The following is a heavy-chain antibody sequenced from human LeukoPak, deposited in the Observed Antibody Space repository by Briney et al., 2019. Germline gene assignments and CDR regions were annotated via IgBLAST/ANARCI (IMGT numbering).Heavy chain of an antibody. Sequence: KSSETLSLTCTVSGGSISSGDYYWSWIRQPPGKGLEWIGYIYYSGSTYYNPSLKSRVTISVDTSKNQFSLKLSSVTAADTAVYYCARAINRGYSYGTPYYYYYYMDVWGKGTTVTVSS. CDR3: ARAINRGYSYGTPYYYYYYMDV. D-gene: IGHD5-18*01. CDR2: IYYSGST. V-gene: IGHV4-30-4*08. J-gene: IGHJ6*03. CDR1: GGSISSGDYY.